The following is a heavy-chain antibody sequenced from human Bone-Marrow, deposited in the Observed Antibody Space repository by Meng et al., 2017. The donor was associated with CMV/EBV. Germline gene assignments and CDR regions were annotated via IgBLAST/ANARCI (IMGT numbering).Heavy chain of an antibody. CDR1: GGSFSGYY. Sequence: SETLSLTCAVYGGSFSGYYWSWIRQPPGKGLEWIGEINHSGITNYNPSLKSRVAISVDTSKNQFSLKLSSVTAADTAVYYCGIAAAGVEYFQHWGQGTLVTVSS. V-gene: IGHV4-34*01. J-gene: IGHJ1*01. CDR3: GIAAAGVEYFQH. CDR2: INHSGIT. D-gene: IGHD6-13*01.